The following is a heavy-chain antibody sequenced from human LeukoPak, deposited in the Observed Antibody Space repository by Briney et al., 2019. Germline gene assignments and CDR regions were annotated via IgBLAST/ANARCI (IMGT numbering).Heavy chain of an antibody. CDR1: GGTFSSYA. J-gene: IGHJ6*03. CDR2: IIPIFGTA. D-gene: IGHD4-17*01. Sequence: ASVKVSCKASGGTFSSYAISWVRQAPGQGLEWMGGIIPIFGTANYAQKFQGRVTITADESTSTAYMELSSLRSEDTAVYYCATLTVTKGSYYYYYYYMDVWGKGTTVTISS. V-gene: IGHV1-69*01. CDR3: ATLTVTKGSYYYYYYYMDV.